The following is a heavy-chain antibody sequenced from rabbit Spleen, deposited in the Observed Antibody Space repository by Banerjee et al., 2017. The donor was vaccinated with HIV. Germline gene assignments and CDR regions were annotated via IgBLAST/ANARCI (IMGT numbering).Heavy chain of an antibody. Sequence: QSLEESGGDLVKPGASLTLTCTASGVSFSISSYMCWVRQAPGKGLEWIACIDAGSSGFTYSATWATGRFTISKTSSTTVTLQMTSLTVADTATYFCARFYAGYGDFGYAAMWGPGTLVTVS. CDR1: GVSFSISSY. CDR3: ARFYAGYGDFGYAAM. J-gene: IGHJ4*01. V-gene: IGHV1S40*01. D-gene: IGHD7-1*01. CDR2: IDAGSSGFT.